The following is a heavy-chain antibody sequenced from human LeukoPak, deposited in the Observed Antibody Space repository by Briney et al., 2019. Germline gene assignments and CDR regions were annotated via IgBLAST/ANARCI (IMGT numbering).Heavy chain of an antibody. CDR2: INQDESAK. CDR3: AKCHIRMSTVCFFDA. CDR1: GFSFRRYW. D-gene: IGHD5/OR15-5a*01. V-gene: IGHV3-7*03. J-gene: IGHJ4*02. Sequence: GGSLRLSCAASGFSFRRYWMSWVRQAPGKGLEWVASINQDESAKFYVDSVRGRFTISRDNSDNTLYLQMNSLRAEDTAIYYCAKCHIRMSTVCFFDAWGQGTRVTVSS.